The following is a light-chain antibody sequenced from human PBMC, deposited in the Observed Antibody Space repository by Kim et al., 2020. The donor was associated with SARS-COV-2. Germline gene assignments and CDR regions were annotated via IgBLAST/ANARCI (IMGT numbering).Light chain of an antibody. Sequence: VALGQTVRITCQGDSLRSYYATWYQQKQGQAPVLVIYGRNSRPSGIPDRFSGSSSGNTASLTITGTQAGDEADYYCNSRDSNDNVVFGGGTHLTVL. J-gene: IGLJ2*01. CDR2: GRN. CDR3: NSRDSNDNVV. V-gene: IGLV3-19*01. CDR1: SLRSYY.